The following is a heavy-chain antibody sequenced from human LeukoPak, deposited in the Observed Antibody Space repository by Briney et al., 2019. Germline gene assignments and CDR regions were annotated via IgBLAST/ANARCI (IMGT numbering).Heavy chain of an antibody. V-gene: IGHV4-34*01. CDR2: INHSGST. D-gene: IGHD2-15*01. CDR1: GGSFSGYY. Sequence: SETLSLTCAVYGGSFSGYYWSWIRQPPGKGLEWIGEINHSGSTNYNPSLKSRVTISVDTSKNQFSLKLSSVTAADTAVYYCARDLAIVRSYNWFDPWGQGTLVTVSS. CDR3: ARDLAIVRSYNWFDP. J-gene: IGHJ5*02.